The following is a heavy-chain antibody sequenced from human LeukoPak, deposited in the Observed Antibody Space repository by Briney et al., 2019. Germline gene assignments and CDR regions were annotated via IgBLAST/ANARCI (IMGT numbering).Heavy chain of an antibody. CDR3: ARSRDPHLIDY. D-gene: IGHD3-3*02. CDR1: GGSISSYY. V-gene: IGHV4-59*01. J-gene: IGHJ4*02. CDR2: IYYSGST. Sequence: SETLSLTCTVSGGSISSYYWSWIRQPPGKGLEWIGYIYYSGSTNYNPSLKSRVTISVDTSKNQFSLKLSSVTAADTAVYYCARSRDPHLIDYWGQGTLVTVSS.